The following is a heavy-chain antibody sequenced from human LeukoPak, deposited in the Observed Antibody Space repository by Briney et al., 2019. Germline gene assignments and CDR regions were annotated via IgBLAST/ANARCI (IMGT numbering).Heavy chain of an antibody. D-gene: IGHD2-2*01. CDR1: GYSISSGYY. CDR2: IYHSGST. Sequence: PSKTLSLTCAVSGYSISSGYYWGWIRQPPGKGLEWIGSIYHSGSTYYNPSLKSRLTISVDTSRNQLSLKLSSGTAADTAVYYCARWGGDCSSTSCYGGYNWFDPWGQGTLVTVSS. V-gene: IGHV4-38-2*01. J-gene: IGHJ5*02. CDR3: ARWGGDCSSTSCYGGYNWFDP.